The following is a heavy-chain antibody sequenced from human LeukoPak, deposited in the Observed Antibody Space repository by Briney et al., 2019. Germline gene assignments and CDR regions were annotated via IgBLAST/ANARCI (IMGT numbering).Heavy chain of an antibody. J-gene: IGHJ4*02. V-gene: IGHV3-23*01. Sequence: GGSLRLSCAVSGITLSNYGMSWVRQAPGKGLEWVAGIGGSGAGTNYADSVKGRFTISRDNSKNTLYLQMNSLRAEDTAVYYCARDIPLPDYWGQGTLVTVSS. D-gene: IGHD2-21*01. CDR3: ARDIPLPDY. CDR2: IGGSGAGT. CDR1: GITLSNYG.